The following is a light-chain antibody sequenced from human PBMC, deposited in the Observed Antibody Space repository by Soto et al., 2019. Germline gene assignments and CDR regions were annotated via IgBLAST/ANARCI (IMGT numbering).Light chain of an antibody. J-gene: IGKJ5*01. V-gene: IGKV4-1*01. CDR3: QQYDTTPIT. CDR1: QSVSSSY. Sequence: DIVLTQSPATLSLSPWERATLYCGDSQSVSSSYLAWYRQRPGQPPKLLLYWASTRASGVPDRFSGSGSGTDFTLTISSLQAEDVAVYYCQQYDTTPITFGQGTRLEI. CDR2: WAS.